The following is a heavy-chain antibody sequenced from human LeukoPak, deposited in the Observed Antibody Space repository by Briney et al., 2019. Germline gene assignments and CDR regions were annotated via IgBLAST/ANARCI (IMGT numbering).Heavy chain of an antibody. D-gene: IGHD2/OR15-2a*01. V-gene: IGHV3-30*04. J-gene: IGHJ5*02. CDR2: VSDDGRDS. Sequence: GGSLRLSCAASGFAFSPFAMHWVRQAPGKGPEWVAAVSDDGRDSNYADSVKGRFIISRDNSKKALYLQMSSLRPEDTAVYYCVRSYGHRPAYTTYYPDQFFDPWGQGTLVTVSS. CDR3: VRSYGHRPAYTTYYPDQFFDP. CDR1: GFAFSPFA.